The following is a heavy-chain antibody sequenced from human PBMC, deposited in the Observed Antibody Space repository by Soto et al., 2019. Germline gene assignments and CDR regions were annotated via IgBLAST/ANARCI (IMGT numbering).Heavy chain of an antibody. CDR3: ASDSRDYYGMDV. CDR1: GGSFSGYY. CDR2: IDHSENT. V-gene: IGHV4-34*01. J-gene: IGHJ6*02. D-gene: IGHD2-15*01. Sequence: SETLSLTCAVYGGSFSGYYWSWIRQSPGKGLEWIGGIDHSENTNQNPSLKTRVTISVDTSKNQFSLRLRSITAADTAVYYCASDSRDYYGMDVWGQGTTVTVSS.